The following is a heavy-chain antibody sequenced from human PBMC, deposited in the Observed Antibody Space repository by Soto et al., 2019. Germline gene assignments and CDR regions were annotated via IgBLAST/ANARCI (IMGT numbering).Heavy chain of an antibody. CDR1: TGPISNSY. D-gene: IGHD2-15*01. CDR3: ARGHCSGGSCSSHPFDY. J-gene: IGHJ4*02. Sequence: SETLSLTCSVSTGPISNSYWSWIRQPPGKGLEWIGYIHYTGSTRYSPSLRSRVTISLDTSKNQFSLKLRFVTSTDTAVYYCARGHCSGGSCSSHPFDYWGQGTPVTVSS. V-gene: IGHV4-59*01. CDR2: IHYTGST.